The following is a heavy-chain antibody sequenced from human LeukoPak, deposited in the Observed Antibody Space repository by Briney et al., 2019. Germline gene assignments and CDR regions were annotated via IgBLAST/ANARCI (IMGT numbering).Heavy chain of an antibody. CDR2: IIPIFGTA. CDR3: AREGRFGEEYYYGMDV. V-gene: IGHV1-69*13. Sequence: SVKVSRKASGGTFSSYAISWVRQAPGQGLEWMGGIIPIFGTANYAQKFQGRVTITADESTSTAYMELSSLRSEDTAVYYCAREGRFGEEYYYGMDVWGKGTTVTVSS. J-gene: IGHJ6*04. CDR1: GGTFSSYA. D-gene: IGHD3-10*01.